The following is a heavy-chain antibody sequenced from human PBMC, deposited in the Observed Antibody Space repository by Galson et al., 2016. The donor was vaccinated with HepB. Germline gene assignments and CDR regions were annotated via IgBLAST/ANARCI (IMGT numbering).Heavy chain of an antibody. V-gene: IGHV3-23*01. J-gene: IGHJ4*02. Sequence: SLRLSCAASGFTFSSYAMSWVRQAPGKGLEWVSGISGSGSITYYADSVKGRFTISRDNSKNTLYLQMNSLRAEDTAVYYCAKVRLYCGGGTCYDFDYWGQGTRVTVSS. D-gene: IGHD2-15*01. CDR1: GFTFSSYA. CDR3: AKVRLYCGGGTCYDFDY. CDR2: ISGSGSIT.